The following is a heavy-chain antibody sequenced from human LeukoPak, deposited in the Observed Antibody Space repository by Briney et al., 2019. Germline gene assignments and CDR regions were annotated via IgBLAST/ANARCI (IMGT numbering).Heavy chain of an antibody. D-gene: IGHD3-22*01. Sequence: GGSLSLSCAASGFTLSSYSMNWVRQAPGKGLEWVSSISSSTSYIYYPDAVKGRFTISRDNAKNSLYLQMNSLRAEDTAVYYCARDLGSRPYDSRGFPPDYWGQGTLVTVSS. V-gene: IGHV3-21*01. CDR2: ISSSTSYI. CDR3: ARDLGSRPYDSRGFPPDY. CDR1: GFTLSSYS. J-gene: IGHJ4*02.